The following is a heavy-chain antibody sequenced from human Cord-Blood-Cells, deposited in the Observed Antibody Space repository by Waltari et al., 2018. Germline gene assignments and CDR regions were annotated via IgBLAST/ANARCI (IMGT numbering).Heavy chain of an antibody. J-gene: IGHJ4*02. CDR1: GGSFSGYY. V-gene: IGHV4-34*01. CDR2: SDHSGST. CDR3: ARGAPYDYIWGSYRPPFDY. D-gene: IGHD3-16*02. Sequence: QVQLQQWGAGLLKPSETLSLTCAVYGGSFSGYYWSWIRQPPGKGLEWIGESDHSGSTNYNPSLKSRVTRSVDTSKNQFSLKLSSVTAADTAVYYCARGAPYDYIWGSYRPPFDYWGQGTLVTVSS.